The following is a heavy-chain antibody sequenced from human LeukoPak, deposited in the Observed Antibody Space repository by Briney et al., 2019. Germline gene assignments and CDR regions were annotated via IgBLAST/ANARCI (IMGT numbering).Heavy chain of an antibody. CDR3: AKAQGDFWSGYNNWFDP. J-gene: IGHJ5*02. Sequence: GGSLRLSCAASGFTFSSYAMSWVRQAPGKGLEWVSAISGSGGSTYYADSVKGRFTISRDNSKNTLYLQMNSLRAEDTAVYYCAKAQGDFWSGYNNWFDPWGQGTLVTVSS. CDR2: ISGSGGST. CDR1: GFTFSSYA. D-gene: IGHD3-3*01. V-gene: IGHV3-23*01.